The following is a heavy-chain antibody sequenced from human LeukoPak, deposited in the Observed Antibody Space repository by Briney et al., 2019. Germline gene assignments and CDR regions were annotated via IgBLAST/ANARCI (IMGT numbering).Heavy chain of an antibody. D-gene: IGHD6-19*01. CDR1: GFTFSSYG. CDR2: ISYDGSNK. J-gene: IGHJ3*02. Sequence: GRSLRLSCAASGFTFSSYGMHGVRQAPGKGLEGGAVISYDGSNKYYADSVKGRFTISRDNSKNTLYLQMNSLRAEDTAVYYCARDGPYSSGWYFSDAFDIWGQGTMVTVSS. V-gene: IGHV3-30*03. CDR3: ARDGPYSSGWYFSDAFDI.